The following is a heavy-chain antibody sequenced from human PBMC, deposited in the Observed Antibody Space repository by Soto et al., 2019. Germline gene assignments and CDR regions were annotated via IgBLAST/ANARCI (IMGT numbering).Heavy chain of an antibody. J-gene: IGHJ4*02. CDR2: ISYDGSNK. CDR3: AKSQPKYYYDSSGHRYFAY. CDR1: GFTFSSYG. D-gene: IGHD3-22*01. Sequence: QVQLVESGGGVVQPGRSLRLSCAASGFTFSSYGMHWVRQAPGKGLEWVAVISYDGSNKYYADSVKGRLTISRDNSNNTLYMQMNSLRAEDTAVYYCAKSQPKYYYDSSGHRYFAYWGQGTLVTVSS. V-gene: IGHV3-30*18.